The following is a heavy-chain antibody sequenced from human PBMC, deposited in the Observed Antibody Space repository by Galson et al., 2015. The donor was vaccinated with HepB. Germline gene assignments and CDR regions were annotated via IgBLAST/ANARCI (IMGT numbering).Heavy chain of an antibody. Sequence: SLRLSCAGSGFTFSRYAMTWVRQAPGKGLEWVATIWYDGSNKYYADSVKGRFTISRDNSKNTLSLQVNSLRAEDTAVYYCAREGDAYDFWSAFDYWGQGTLVTVSP. CDR3: AREGDAYDFWSAFDY. CDR1: GFTFSRYA. V-gene: IGHV3-33*08. D-gene: IGHD3-3*01. J-gene: IGHJ4*02. CDR2: IWYDGSNK.